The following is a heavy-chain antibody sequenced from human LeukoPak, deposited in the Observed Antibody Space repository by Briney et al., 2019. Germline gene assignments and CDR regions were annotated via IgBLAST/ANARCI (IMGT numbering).Heavy chain of an antibody. J-gene: IGHJ4*02. V-gene: IGHV3-74*01. D-gene: IGHD1-26*01. CDR3: ARATFRVGTTSAPGDY. CDR2: INTDGSST. CDR1: GFTFSNYW. Sequence: GGSLRLSCAASGFTFSNYWMHWVRQAPGKGLVYVSRINTDGSSTSYADSVKGRFTISRDNAKNMLYLQMNSLRAEDTAVYYCARATFRVGTTSAPGDYWGQGTLVTVSS.